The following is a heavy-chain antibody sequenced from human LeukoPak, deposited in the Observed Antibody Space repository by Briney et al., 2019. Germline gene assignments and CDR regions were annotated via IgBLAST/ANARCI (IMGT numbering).Heavy chain of an antibody. CDR3: ARHRVYYDT. V-gene: IGHV4-34*01. Sequence: SENLSLTCAVYGASFSGYYWSWIRQPPGKGLQWIGEINHSGSTNYNPSLKSRVTISVDTSKNQFSLKLTSVTAADTAVYFCARHRVYYDTWGHGTLVTVSS. CDR1: GASFSGYY. CDR2: INHSGST. D-gene: IGHD3-16*01. J-gene: IGHJ4*01.